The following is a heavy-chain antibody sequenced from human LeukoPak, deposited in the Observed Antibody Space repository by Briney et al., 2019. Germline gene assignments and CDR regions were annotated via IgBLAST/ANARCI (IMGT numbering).Heavy chain of an antibody. CDR1: GFTFSSYA. Sequence: GGSLRLSCAASGFTFSSYAMHWVRQAPGKGLEWVAVISYDGSNKYYADSVKGRFTISRDNSKNTLYLQMNSLRAEDTAVYCCARDHFKYYFDYWGQGTLVTVSS. V-gene: IGHV3-30-3*01. J-gene: IGHJ4*02. CDR2: ISYDGSNK. CDR3: ARDHFKYYFDY.